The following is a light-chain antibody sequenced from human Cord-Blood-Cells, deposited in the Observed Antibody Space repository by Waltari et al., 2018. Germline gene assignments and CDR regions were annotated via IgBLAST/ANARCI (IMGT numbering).Light chain of an antibody. CDR3: SSYAGSNNFVV. CDR1: SSDVGGYNY. CDR2: EVS. V-gene: IGLV2-8*01. J-gene: IGLJ2*01. Sequence: QSALTQPPSASGSPGQSVPISCPGTSSDVGGYNYVSWYQQHPGNAPKLMIYEVSKRPAGVPDRFSGSKSGNTASLTVSGLQAEDEADYYCSSYAGSNNFVVFGGGTKLTVL.